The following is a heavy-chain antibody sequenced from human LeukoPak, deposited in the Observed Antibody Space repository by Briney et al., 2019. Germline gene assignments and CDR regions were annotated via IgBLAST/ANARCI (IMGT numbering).Heavy chain of an antibody. CDR3: EREVLTYYYDSSGYSDEPLFDY. D-gene: IGHD3-22*01. Sequence: GASVKVSCKASGGTFTSYAISWVRQAPRQGLEWMGGIIPIFGTANYARKFQGRVTITTDESTSTAYMELNSLRSEDTAVYYCEREVLTYYYDSSGYSDEPLFDYWGQGTLVTVSS. V-gene: IGHV1-69*05. CDR1: GGTFTSYA. CDR2: IIPIFGTA. J-gene: IGHJ4*02.